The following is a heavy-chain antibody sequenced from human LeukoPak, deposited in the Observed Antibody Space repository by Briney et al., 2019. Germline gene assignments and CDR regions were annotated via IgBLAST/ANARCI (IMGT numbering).Heavy chain of an antibody. CDR3: ARERGRKATYDSNDY. D-gene: IGHD3-22*01. CDR2: IIPILGIA. CDR1: GGTFSSYA. V-gene: IGHV1-69*04. Sequence: EASVKVSCKASGGTFSSYAISWVRQAPGQGLEWMRRIIPILGIANYAQKFQGRVTITADKSTSTAYMELSSLRSEDTAVYYCARERGRKATYDSNDYWGQGTLVTVSS. J-gene: IGHJ4*02.